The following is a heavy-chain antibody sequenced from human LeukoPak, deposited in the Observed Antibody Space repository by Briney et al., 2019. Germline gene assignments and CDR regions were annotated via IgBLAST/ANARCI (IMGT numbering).Heavy chain of an antibody. V-gene: IGHV4-39*02. D-gene: IGHD3-10*01. CDR1: GGSISSSSYY. Sequence: PAGTLSLTGTVSGGSISSSSYYGCWIRQPPGKGLWWIGIIDYSGSTYYTPCLKSRVTISVDTSKNHFSLKLSSVTAADTAVYYCARLADITMVRGVGWFDPWGQGTLVTVSS. J-gene: IGHJ5*02. CDR2: IDYSGST. CDR3: ARLADITMVRGVGWFDP.